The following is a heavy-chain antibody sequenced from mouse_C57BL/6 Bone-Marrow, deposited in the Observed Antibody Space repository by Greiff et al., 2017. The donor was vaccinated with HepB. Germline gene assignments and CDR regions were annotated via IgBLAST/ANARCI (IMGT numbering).Heavy chain of an antibody. D-gene: IGHD1-1*02. J-gene: IGHJ3*01. V-gene: IGHV7-1*01. CDR3: ARDAGGGAWFAY. CDR1: GFTFSDFY. Sequence: EVKLVESGGGLVQSGRSLRLSCATSGFTFSDFYMEWVRQAPGKGLEWIAASRNKANDYTTEYSASVKGRFIVSRDTSQSILYLQMNALRAEDTAIYYCARDAGGGAWFAYWGQGTLVTVSA. CDR2: SRNKANDYTT.